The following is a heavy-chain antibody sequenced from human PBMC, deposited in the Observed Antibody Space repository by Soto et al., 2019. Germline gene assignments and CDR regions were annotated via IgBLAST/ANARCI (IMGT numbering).Heavy chain of an antibody. D-gene: IGHD4-4*01. J-gene: IGHJ4*02. CDR2: ISYDGSNK. CDR3: AKVAQDYSNSYYFDY. V-gene: IGHV3-30*18. CDR1: GFTFSSYG. Sequence: GGSLRLSCAASGFTFSSYGMHWVRQAPGKGLEWVAVISYDGSNKYYADSMKGRFTISRDNSKNTLYLQMNSLRAEDTAVYYCAKVAQDYSNSYYFDYWGQGTLVTVSS.